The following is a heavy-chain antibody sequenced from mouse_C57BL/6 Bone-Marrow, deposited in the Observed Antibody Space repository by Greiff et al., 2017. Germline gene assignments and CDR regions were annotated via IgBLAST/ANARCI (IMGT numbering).Heavy chain of an antibody. Sequence: EVHLVESEGGLVQPGSSMKLSCTASGFTFSDYYLAWVRQVPEKGLEWVANINYDGSSTYYLDSLKIRFIISRDNAKNILYLQKSSLKSEDTATYYCARRTSYAMDYWGQGTSVTVSS. CDR3: ARRTSYAMDY. CDR1: GFTFSDYY. CDR2: INYDGSST. V-gene: IGHV5-16*01. J-gene: IGHJ4*01.